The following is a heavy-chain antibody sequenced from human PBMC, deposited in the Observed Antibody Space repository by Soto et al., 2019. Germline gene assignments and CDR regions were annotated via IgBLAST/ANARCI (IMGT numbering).Heavy chain of an antibody. CDR2: INPSGGST. V-gene: IGHV1-46*01. CDR1: GYTFTSYY. CDR3: ARDQYYYDSSVYWDY. Sequence: ASVKVSCKASGYTFTSYYMHWVRQAPGQGLEWMGIINPSGGSTSYAQKFQGRVTMTRDTSTSTVYMELSSLRSEDTAVYYCARDQYYYDSSVYWDYWGQGTLVTVSS. D-gene: IGHD3-22*01. J-gene: IGHJ4*02.